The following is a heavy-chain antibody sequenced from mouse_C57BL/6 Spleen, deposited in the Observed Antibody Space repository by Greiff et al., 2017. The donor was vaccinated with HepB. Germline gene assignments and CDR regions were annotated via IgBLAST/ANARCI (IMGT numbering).Heavy chain of an antibody. D-gene: IGHD2-4*01. CDR1: GFTFSSYA. Sequence: EVQLQQSGGGLVKPGGSLKLSCAASGFTFSSYAMSWVRQTPEKRLEWVATISDGGSYTYYPDNVKGRFTISRDNAKNNQYLQMSHLKSEDTAMYYCAREPYDYDEYFDVWGTGTTVTVSS. V-gene: IGHV5-4*01. CDR2: ISDGGSYT. J-gene: IGHJ1*03. CDR3: AREPYDYDEYFDV.